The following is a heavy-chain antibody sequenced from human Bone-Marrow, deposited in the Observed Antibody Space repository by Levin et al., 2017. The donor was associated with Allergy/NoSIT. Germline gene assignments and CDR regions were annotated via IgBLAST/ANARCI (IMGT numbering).Heavy chain of an antibody. CDR1: GFTFSSYW. CDR2: IKQDGSEK. J-gene: IGHJ6*03. CDR3: AKPPAARPMDYYYYMDV. D-gene: IGHD6-6*01. Sequence: GESLKISCAASGFTFSSYWMSWVRQAPGKGLEWVANIKQDGSEKYYVDSVKGRFTISRDNAKNSLYLQMNSLRAEDTAVYYCAKPPAARPMDYYYYMDVWGKGTTVTVSS. V-gene: IGHV3-7*01.